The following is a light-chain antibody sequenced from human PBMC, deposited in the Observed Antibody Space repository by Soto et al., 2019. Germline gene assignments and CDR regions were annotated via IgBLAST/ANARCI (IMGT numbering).Light chain of an antibody. J-gene: IGLJ1*01. CDR2: DVG. Sequence: QSVLTQPASVSGSPGESITISCTGTRSDVGGHNYVYWYQQHPGKAPKLMIYDVGNRPSGVSNRFSGSKSGNTASLTISGLQAEDEADYYCSSFTTISTYVFGTGTKVTVL. V-gene: IGLV2-14*01. CDR3: SSFTTISTYV. CDR1: RSDVGGHNY.